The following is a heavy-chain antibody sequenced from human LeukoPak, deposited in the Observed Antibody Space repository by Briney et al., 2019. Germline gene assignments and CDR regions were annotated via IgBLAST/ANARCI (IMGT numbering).Heavy chain of an antibody. J-gene: IGHJ3*02. CDR2: INPDSGGT. CDR3: ASLYYDSSAFNI. D-gene: IGHD3-22*01. Sequence: ASVKVSCKASGYTFTRYYMHWVRQAPGQGLEWMGWINPDSGGTNYAQTFQGRVTMTRDTSVSTAYMELSRLRSDDTALYYCASLYYDSSAFNIWGQGAMVTVSS. CDR1: GYTFTRYY. V-gene: IGHV1-2*02.